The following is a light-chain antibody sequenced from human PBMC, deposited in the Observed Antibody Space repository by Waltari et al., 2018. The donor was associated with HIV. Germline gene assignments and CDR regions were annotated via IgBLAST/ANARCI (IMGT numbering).Light chain of an antibody. J-gene: IGKJ4*01. CDR2: DAS. CDR3: QHRTTWPPT. V-gene: IGKV3-11*01. CDR1: QSVQEF. Sequence: EIVLTQSPAILSVSPGETATLSCRASQSVQEFLAWYQRRPGQVPRLVVYDASKRVAGVPDRFSGSGFGTDFTLTISGLEPEDVAFYYCQHRTTWPPTFGGGTRVEIE.